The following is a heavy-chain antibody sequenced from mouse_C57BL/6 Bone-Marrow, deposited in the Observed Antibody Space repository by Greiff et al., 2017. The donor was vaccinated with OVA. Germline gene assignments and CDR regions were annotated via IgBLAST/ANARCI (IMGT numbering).Heavy chain of an antibody. CDR1: GYSFTSYY. CDR2: IYPGSGNT. J-gene: IGHJ2*01. Sequence: LVESGPELVKPGASVKISCKASGYSFTSYYIHWVKQRPGQGLEWIGWIYPGSGNTKYNEKFKGKATLTADTSSSTAYMQLSSLTSEDSAVYYCLDGYYGYWGQGTTLTVSS. D-gene: IGHD2-3*01. CDR3: LDGYYGY. V-gene: IGHV1-66*01.